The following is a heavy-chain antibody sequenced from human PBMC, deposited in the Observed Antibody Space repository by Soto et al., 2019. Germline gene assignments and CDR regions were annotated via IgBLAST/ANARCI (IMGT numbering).Heavy chain of an antibody. V-gene: IGHV1-46*01. J-gene: IGHJ6*02. CDR2: INPSGGST. Sequence: ASVKVSCKASGYTFTSYYMHWVRQAPGQGLEWMGIINPSGGSTSYAQKFQGRVTMTRDTPTSTVYMELSSLRSEDTAVYYCARGNCGGDCYSQSSGYYYYGMDVWGQGTTVTVSS. D-gene: IGHD2-21*02. CDR3: ARGNCGGDCYSQSSGYYYYGMDV. CDR1: GYTFTSYY.